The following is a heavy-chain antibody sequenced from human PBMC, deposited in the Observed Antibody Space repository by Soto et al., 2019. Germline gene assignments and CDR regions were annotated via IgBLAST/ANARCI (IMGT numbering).Heavy chain of an antibody. CDR3: AREPSPSYYYDSSGYYVDY. CDR1: GFTFSSYS. CDR2: ISSSSSYI. Sequence: EVQLVESGGGLVKPGGSLRLSCAASGFTFSSYSMNWVRQAPGKGLEWVSSISSSSSYIYYADSVKGRFTISRDNAKNSLYLQMNSLRAEDTAVYYCAREPSPSYYYDSSGYYVDYWGQGTLVTVSS. V-gene: IGHV3-21*01. D-gene: IGHD3-22*01. J-gene: IGHJ4*02.